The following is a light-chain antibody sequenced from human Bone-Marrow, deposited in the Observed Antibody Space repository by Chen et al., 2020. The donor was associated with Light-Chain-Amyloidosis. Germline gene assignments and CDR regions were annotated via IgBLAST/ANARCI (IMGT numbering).Light chain of an antibody. CDR3: QQYYSTRGFT. CDR1: QSVLYSSNNKNY. CDR2: WAS. J-gene: IGKJ3*01. V-gene: IGKV4-1*01. Sequence: DIVMTQSPASLAVSLGERATINCKSSQSVLYSSNNKNYLAWYQHKPGQPPKLLIYWASTRESGVPERFSGSGSGTDFTLTISSLQAEDVAVYYCQQYYSTRGFTFGPGTKVDIK.